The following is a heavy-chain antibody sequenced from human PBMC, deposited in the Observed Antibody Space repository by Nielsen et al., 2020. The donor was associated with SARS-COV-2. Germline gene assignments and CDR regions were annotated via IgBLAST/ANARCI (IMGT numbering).Heavy chain of an antibody. D-gene: IGHD3-16*01. CDR3: AKAGVMITFGGDVDYFEY. CDR2: ISYDRSNI. CDR1: GFTFSNYG. J-gene: IGHJ4*02. Sequence: GESLKISCAAYGFTFSNYGMHWVRQAPGKGLEWVAAISYDRSNIYYADSVKGRFTISRDSSRNTLNLHMNSLRAEDTAVYHCAKAGVMITFGGDVDYFEYWGQGTLVTVSS. V-gene: IGHV3-30*18.